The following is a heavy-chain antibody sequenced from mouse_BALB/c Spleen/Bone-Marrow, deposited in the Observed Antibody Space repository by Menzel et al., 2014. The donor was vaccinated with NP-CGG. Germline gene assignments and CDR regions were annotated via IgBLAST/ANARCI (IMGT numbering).Heavy chain of an antibody. V-gene: IGHV1-9*01. CDR1: GNTFSNYW. CDR2: ILPGNTNA. CDR3: ARGWYSMDD. Sequence: VQLQQSGAEQMQPGASVKISCKATGNTFSNYWIEWVKQRPGHGLEWIGGILPGNTNANYNEKFKGRATFTADTSSNTAYMQLSSLTSEDSAVYYCARGWYSMDDWGQGTSVTVSS. J-gene: IGHJ4*01.